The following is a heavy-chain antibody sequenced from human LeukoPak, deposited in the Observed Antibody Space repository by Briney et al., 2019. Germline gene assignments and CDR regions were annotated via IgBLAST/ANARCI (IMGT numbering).Heavy chain of an antibody. J-gene: IGHJ6*02. CDR2: ISAYNGNT. CDR3: ARDSPSRYCSSTSCYYYYGMDV. Sequence: ASVKVSCKASGYTFTSYGISWLRQAPGQGLEWMGWISAYNGNTNYAQKLQGRVTMTTDTSTSTAYMELRSLRSDDTAVYYCARDSPSRYCSSTSCYYYYGMDVWGQGTTVTVSS. D-gene: IGHD2-2*01. V-gene: IGHV1-18*01. CDR1: GYTFTSYG.